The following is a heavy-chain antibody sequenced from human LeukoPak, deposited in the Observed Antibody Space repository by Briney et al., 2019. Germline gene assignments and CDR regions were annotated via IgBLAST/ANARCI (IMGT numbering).Heavy chain of an antibody. Sequence: SQTLSPTCAVSGASINSGAYSWTWIRQRPGEGLEFIGNISYTGDTYFNPSLKSRVAFSVDTSKSHFSLRLTSVTAADTAFYYCARLTPLYGLDYWGQGILATVSS. V-gene: IGHV4-31*11. J-gene: IGHJ4*02. CDR1: GASINSGAYS. D-gene: IGHD2-2*02. CDR2: ISYTGDT. CDR3: ARLTPLYGLDY.